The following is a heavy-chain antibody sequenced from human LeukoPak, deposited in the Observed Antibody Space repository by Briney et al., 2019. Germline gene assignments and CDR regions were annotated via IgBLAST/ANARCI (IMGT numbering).Heavy chain of an antibody. D-gene: IGHD2-15*01. V-gene: IGHV3-66*01. CDR1: GFTVSSNY. Sequence: PGGSLRLSCAASGFTVSSNYMSWVRQAPGKGLEWVSVIYSGGSTYYADSVKGRFTISRDNSKNTLYLQMNSLRAEDTAVYYCARAVGYCSGGSCYNRWFDPWGQGTLVTVSS. CDR2: IYSGGST. J-gene: IGHJ5*02. CDR3: ARAVGYCSGGSCYNRWFDP.